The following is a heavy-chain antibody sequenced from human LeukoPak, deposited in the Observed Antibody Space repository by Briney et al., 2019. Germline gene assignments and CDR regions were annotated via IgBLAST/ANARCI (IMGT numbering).Heavy chain of an antibody. V-gene: IGHV4-38-2*02. Sequence: SETLSLTCTVPGYSISSGYYWGWIRQPPGKGLEWIGSIYYSGSTYYNPSLKSRVTISVDTSKNQFSLKLSSVTAADTAVYYCASDRTSGYFDYWGQGTLVTVSS. D-gene: IGHD2-2*01. CDR2: IYYSGST. CDR3: ASDRTSGYFDY. J-gene: IGHJ4*02. CDR1: GYSISSGYY.